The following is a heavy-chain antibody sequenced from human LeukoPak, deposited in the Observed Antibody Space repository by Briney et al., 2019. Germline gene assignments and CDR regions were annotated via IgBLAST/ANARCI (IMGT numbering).Heavy chain of an antibody. V-gene: IGHV3-21*01. J-gene: IGHJ4*02. CDR2: ISSSSSYI. CDR1: GFTFSSYA. CDR3: ARLERSGIAVY. D-gene: IGHD6-19*01. Sequence: PGGSLRLSCAASGFTFSSYAMSWVRQAPGKGLEWVSSISSSSSYIYYADSVKGRFTISRDNAKNSLYLQMNSLRAEDTAVYYCARLERSGIAVYWGQGTLVTVSS.